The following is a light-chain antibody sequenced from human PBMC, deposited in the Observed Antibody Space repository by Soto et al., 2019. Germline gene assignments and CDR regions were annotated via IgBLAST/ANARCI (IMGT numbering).Light chain of an antibody. V-gene: IGKV1-13*02. J-gene: IGKJ4*01. CDR3: QQFNSYPLT. CDR2: GAS. Sequence: AIQLTQSPSSLSASVGDRVTITCRASQGISSALAWYQQKPGKAPTLLIYGASSRESGIPARFSGSGSGTDFTLTISSLQPEDFAVYYCQQFNSYPLTFGGGTKVEIK. CDR1: QGISSA.